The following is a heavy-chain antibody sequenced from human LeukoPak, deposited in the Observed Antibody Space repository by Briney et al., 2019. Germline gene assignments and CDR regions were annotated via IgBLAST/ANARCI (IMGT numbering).Heavy chain of an antibody. CDR2: ISSSSDTT. D-gene: IGHD3-10*01. V-gene: IGHV3-11*01. Sequence: PGGSLRLSCTASGFTFSDYYMSWLRQTPRKGLEWVSYISSSSDTTYYADSVKGRFTISRDNAKNSLYLQMNSLRAEDTAVYYCASVLWFGGIFFDYWGQGTLVTVSS. CDR3: ASVLWFGGIFFDY. J-gene: IGHJ4*02. CDR1: GFTFSDYY.